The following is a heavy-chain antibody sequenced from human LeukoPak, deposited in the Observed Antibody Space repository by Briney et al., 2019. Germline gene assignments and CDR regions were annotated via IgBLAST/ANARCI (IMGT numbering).Heavy chain of an antibody. CDR2: IDHSGST. D-gene: IGHD1-7*01. V-gene: IGHV4-4*02. Sequence: SGTLSLTCAVSGGSISSNWWSWVRQPPGKGLEWIGEIDHSGSTNYNPSLKSRVTISVDTSKNQFSLKLSSVTAADTAVYYCARGGSQLELGYWGQGTLVTVSS. CDR1: GGSISSNW. CDR3: ARGGSQLELGY. J-gene: IGHJ4*02.